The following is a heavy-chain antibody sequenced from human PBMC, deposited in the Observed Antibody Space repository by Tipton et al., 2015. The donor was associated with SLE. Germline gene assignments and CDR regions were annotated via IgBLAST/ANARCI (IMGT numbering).Heavy chain of an antibody. CDR3: ARDKAAGY. CDR1: GFTFSRYS. V-gene: IGHV3-48*01. CDR2: ISSSSSSR. Sequence: SLRLSCAASGFTFSRYSMNWVRQAPGKGLEWVSYISSSSSSRYYADSVKGRFAISRDNAKNSLYLQMNSLRAEDTAVYYCARDKAAGYWGQGPLVTVSS. D-gene: IGHD6-19*01. J-gene: IGHJ4*02.